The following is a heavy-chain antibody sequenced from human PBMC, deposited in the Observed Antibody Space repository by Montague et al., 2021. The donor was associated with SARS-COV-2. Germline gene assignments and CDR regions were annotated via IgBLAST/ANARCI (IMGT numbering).Heavy chain of an antibody. V-gene: IGHV4-59*02. Sequence: SETLSLTCTVSSGSVYGHYLAWIRQPPGKGLECIAHIFYTGATYYNPSLESRVSISVDTSKNQVALKVKSVTAADSASYYCATLGALAGYSFDFWGPGTFVIVSS. CDR3: ATLGALAGYSFDF. D-gene: IGHD6-19*01. J-gene: IGHJ3*01. CDR2: IFYTGAT. CDR1: SGSVYGHY.